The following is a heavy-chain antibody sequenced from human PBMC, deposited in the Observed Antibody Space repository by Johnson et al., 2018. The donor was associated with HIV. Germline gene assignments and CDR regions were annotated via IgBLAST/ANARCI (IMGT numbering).Heavy chain of an antibody. Sequence: VQLVESGGGLVQPGGSLRLSCVVSGFSFSNYWMEWVRQAPGKGLVWVSRIKSDGSSTTYADSVKGRFTISRDNAKNTLYLEMKSRRADDTAVYYCVREDYAFHIWGQGTVVTVSS. V-gene: IGHV3-74*03. D-gene: IGHD3/OR15-3a*01. CDR3: VREDYAFHI. CDR2: IKSDGSST. CDR1: GFSFSNYW. J-gene: IGHJ3*02.